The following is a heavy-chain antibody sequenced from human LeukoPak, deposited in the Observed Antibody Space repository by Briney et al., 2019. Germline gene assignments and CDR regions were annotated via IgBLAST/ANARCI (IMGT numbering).Heavy chain of an antibody. CDR3: ARGLRGYPIDY. D-gene: IGHD3-10*01. V-gene: IGHV3-66*01. J-gene: IGHJ4*02. Sequence: SGGSLRLSCAASGFTVSSNYMSWVRQAPGKGLEWVSVIYSGGSTYYADSVKGRFTISRDNSKNTLYLQMNSLRAEDTAVYYCARGLRGYPIDYWGQGTLVTVSS. CDR2: IYSGGST. CDR1: GFTVSSNY.